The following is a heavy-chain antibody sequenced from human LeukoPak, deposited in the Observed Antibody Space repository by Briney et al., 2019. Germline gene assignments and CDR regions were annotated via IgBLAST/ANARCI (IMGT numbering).Heavy chain of an antibody. CDR1: GGSISGSSSY. J-gene: IGHJ4*02. D-gene: IGHD5-12*01. CDR2: MSYSGTT. V-gene: IGHV4-39*07. Sequence: SETLSLTCTVSGGSISGSSSYWGWIRQPPGKGLEWIASMSYSGTTYYNPSLKSRVTISVDTSKNQFSLKLSSVTAADTAVYYCARYSGYRGIVALFDYWGQGTLVTVSS. CDR3: ARYSGYRGIVALFDY.